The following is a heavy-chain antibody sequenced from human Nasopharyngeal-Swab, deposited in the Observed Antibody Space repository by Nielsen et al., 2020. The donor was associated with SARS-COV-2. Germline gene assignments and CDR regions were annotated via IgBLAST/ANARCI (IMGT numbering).Heavy chain of an antibody. Sequence: GESLKISCTASGFSIGDFAMSWVRQAPGRGLEWVSFIRGKVHGGSTEYDASVKDRFTISRDDSKNIVYLQMYGLRPEDTAMYYCVKGPPAVIHYFDYWGQGTLVTVSS. CDR3: VKGPPAVIHYFDY. V-gene: IGHV3-49*04. D-gene: IGHD2-21*01. J-gene: IGHJ4*02. CDR2: IRGKVHGGST. CDR1: GFSIGDFA.